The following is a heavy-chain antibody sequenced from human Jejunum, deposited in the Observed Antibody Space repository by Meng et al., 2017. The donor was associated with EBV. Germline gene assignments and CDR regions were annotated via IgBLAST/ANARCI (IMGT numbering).Heavy chain of an antibody. CDR1: GGSFSDYY. CDR3: ARLGGYASGTYYPIDP. D-gene: IGHD3-10*01. Sequence: HGKLQQWGAGLLKLSETLSLTCAVYGGSFSDYYWTWIRQPPGKGLEWIGEINHGGGAIYNPSLKSRVTISVDTSKNQFSLKLSSVTAADTAVYYCARLGGYASGTYYPIDPWGQGTLVTVSS. CDR2: INHGGGA. J-gene: IGHJ5*02. V-gene: IGHV4-34*01.